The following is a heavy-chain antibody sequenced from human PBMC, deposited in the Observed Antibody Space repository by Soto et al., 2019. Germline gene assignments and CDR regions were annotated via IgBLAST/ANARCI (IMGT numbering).Heavy chain of an antibody. CDR3: ARGSDYYDSSGPYGAFDI. D-gene: IGHD3-22*01. V-gene: IGHV1-69*06. CDR1: GGTFSSYA. CDR2: IIPIFGTA. Sequence: QVQLVQSGAEVKKPGSSVKVSCKASGGTFSSYAISWVLQAPGQGLEWMGGIIPIFGTANYAQKFQGRVTITADKSPSTAYMELSSLRSEDTAVYYCARGSDYYDSSGPYGAFDIWGQGTMVTVSS. J-gene: IGHJ3*02.